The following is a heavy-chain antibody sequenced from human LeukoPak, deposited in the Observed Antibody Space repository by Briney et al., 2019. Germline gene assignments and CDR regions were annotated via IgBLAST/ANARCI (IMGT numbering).Heavy chain of an antibody. CDR3: ARDIASMVRGVIKSYYYYYYMDV. CDR2: ISSSGSTI. CDR1: GFTFSSYE. J-gene: IGHJ6*03. D-gene: IGHD3-10*01. Sequence: GGSPRLSCAASGFTFSSYEMNWVRQAPGKGLEWVSYISSSGSTIYYADSVKGRFTISRDNAKNSLYLQMNGLRAEDTAVYYCARDIASMVRGVIKSYYYYYYMDVWGKGTTVTVSS. V-gene: IGHV3-48*03.